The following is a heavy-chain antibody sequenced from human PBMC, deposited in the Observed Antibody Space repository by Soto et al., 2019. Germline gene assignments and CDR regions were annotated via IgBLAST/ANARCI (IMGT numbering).Heavy chain of an antibody. V-gene: IGHV4-59*01. J-gene: IGHJ4*02. CDR2: IYYSGST. CDR1: GGSLSSYY. D-gene: IGHD2-2*01. Sequence: SETLSLTCTVSGGSLSSYYWSWIRQPPGKGLEWIGYIYYSGSTNYNPSLKSRVTISVDTSKNQFSLKLSSVTAADTAVYYCARTITHCSSTSCVYYFDYWGQGTLVTVSS. CDR3: ARTITHCSSTSCVYYFDY.